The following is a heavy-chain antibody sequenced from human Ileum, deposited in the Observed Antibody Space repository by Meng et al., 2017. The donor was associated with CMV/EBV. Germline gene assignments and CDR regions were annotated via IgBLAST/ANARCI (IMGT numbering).Heavy chain of an antibody. Sequence: VQLVQSGAEVKTPGASVKASCKTSGFTFTHYGITWVRQAPGQGLEYMGWISAYNGNTNYAQKFLGRATMTTDASTSTAYMELRSLTSDDTAVYYCAKWAQSSRWPPDPFDPWGQGTLVTVSS. CDR2: ISAYNGNT. V-gene: IGHV1-18*01. J-gene: IGHJ5*02. D-gene: IGHD5-24*01. CDR3: AKWAQSSRWPPDPFDP. CDR1: GFTFTHYG.